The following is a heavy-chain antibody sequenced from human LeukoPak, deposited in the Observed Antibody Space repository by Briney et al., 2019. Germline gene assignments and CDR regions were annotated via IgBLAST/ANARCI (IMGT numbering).Heavy chain of an antibody. D-gene: IGHD6-13*01. CDR3: AKDGIAAAGPRWYFDY. V-gene: IGHV3-74*01. J-gene: IGHJ4*01. CDR1: GFTFSGYW. Sequence: GGSLRLSCEASGFTFSGYWMHWVRQAPGKGLVWVSRMSSDSTRSSHADSVKGRFTISRDNAKKMVYLQMNSLRAEDTAVYYCAKDGIAAAGPRWYFDYWGHGTLIAVSS. CDR2: MSSDSTRS.